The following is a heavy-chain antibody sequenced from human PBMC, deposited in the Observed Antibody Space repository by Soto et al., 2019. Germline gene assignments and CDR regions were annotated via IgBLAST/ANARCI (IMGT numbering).Heavy chain of an antibody. D-gene: IGHD2-2*01. V-gene: IGHV1-18*01. Sequence: QVQLVQSGAEVKKPGASVKVSCKASGYTFTNYGISWVRQAPGQGLEWMGWISAYNGNTDYAQKLQGRVTMTTDTSTRTAYMELRSLRSDDTAVYYCARVGAYCVSTRCLVYWGQGTLVTVSS. J-gene: IGHJ4*02. CDR1: GYTFTNYG. CDR3: ARVGAYCVSTRCLVY. CDR2: ISAYNGNT.